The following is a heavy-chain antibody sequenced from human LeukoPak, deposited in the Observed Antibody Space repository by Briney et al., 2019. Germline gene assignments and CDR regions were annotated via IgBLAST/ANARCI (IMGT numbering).Heavy chain of an antibody. V-gene: IGHV4-39*07. Sequence: PSETLSLTCIVSGGSIISSSYFWGWIRQPPGKELEWIGAIYYSGTAYSNPSLESRVTISLDTSKNHFSLRLRSVTAADTAVYYCARDGEMATISSYYYYYMDVWGKGTTVTVSS. CDR3: ARDGEMATISSYYYYYMDV. D-gene: IGHD5-24*01. J-gene: IGHJ6*03. CDR2: IYYSGTA. CDR1: GGSIISSSYF.